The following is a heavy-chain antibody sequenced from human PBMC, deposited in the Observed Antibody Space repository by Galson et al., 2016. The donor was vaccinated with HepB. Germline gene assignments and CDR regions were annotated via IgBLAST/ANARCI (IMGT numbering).Heavy chain of an antibody. CDR3: ARDKAGTGLAPSDY. V-gene: IGHV3-11*01. D-gene: IGHD1-1*01. CDR1: GFTFSAYF. Sequence: SLRLSCEASGFTFSAYFMSWLRQAPGKGLEWLSSISRTGNTIYYADSVKGRFTISRDNAKNSLYLQMNSLTAEDTAVYYCARDKAGTGLAPSDYWGQGTLVTVSS. J-gene: IGHJ4*02. CDR2: ISRTGNTI.